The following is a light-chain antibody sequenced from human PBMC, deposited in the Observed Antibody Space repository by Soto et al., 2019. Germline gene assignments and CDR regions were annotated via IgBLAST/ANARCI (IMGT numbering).Light chain of an antibody. CDR2: DVS. CDR1: SNDVGGYNY. J-gene: IGLJ2*01. CDR3: RSYADNNRGNVL. Sequence: QSALTQPPSASGSPGQSVTISCTGTSNDVGGYNYVSWYQQHPGKAPKLMIYDVSKRPSGVPDRFSGSKSGNTASLTVSGLQAEDEADYHCRSYADNNRGNVLFGGGTKLTVL. V-gene: IGLV2-8*01.